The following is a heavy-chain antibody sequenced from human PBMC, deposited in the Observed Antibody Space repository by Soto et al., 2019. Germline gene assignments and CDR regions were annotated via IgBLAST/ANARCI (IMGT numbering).Heavy chain of an antibody. D-gene: IGHD2-21*02. J-gene: IGHJ1*01. CDR2: ISGTGFST. CDR3: AKVIVVVTADRGRYFQH. V-gene: IGHV3-23*01. Sequence: EVQLLESGGGLVQPGGPLRLSCAASGFTFSSYAMNWVRQAPGKGLEWVSAISGTGFSTYYTDSVKGRFTISRDNSKNTLYLQMNSLRAEDTAVYYCAKVIVVVTADRGRYFQHWGQGTLVTVSS. CDR1: GFTFSSYA.